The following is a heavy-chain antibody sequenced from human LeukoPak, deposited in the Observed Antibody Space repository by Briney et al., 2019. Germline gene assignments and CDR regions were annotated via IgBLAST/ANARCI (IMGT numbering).Heavy chain of an antibody. J-gene: IGHJ4*02. Sequence: SGGSLRLSCAASGFTFSSYGMHWVRQAPGKGLEWVAVISYDGSNKYYADSVKGRFSISRDNSKNTLYLQMNSQRAEDTAVYYCAKDRRTFLYSSGWFFDYWGQGALVTVSS. CDR1: GFTFSSYG. CDR2: ISYDGSNK. CDR3: AKDRRTFLYSSGWFFDY. D-gene: IGHD6-19*01. V-gene: IGHV3-30*18.